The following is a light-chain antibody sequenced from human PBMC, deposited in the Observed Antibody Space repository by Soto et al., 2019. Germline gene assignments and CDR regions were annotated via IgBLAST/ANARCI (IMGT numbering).Light chain of an antibody. CDR2: EVT. V-gene: IGLV2-8*01. J-gene: IGLJ2*01. Sequence: QSALTQPPSASWSPGQSVTISCTGTSSDVGAYNYVSWYQQHPGKTPKLMSYEVTKRPSGVPDRFSGSKSGNTASLTVSGLQAEAEADYDCSSYVGDNNWGVFGGGTKLTVL. CDR1: SSDVGAYNY. CDR3: SSYVGDNNWGV.